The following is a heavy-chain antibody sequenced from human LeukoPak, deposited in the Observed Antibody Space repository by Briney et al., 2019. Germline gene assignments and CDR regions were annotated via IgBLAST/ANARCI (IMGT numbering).Heavy chain of an antibody. CDR1: GYTFTGYY. D-gene: IGHD3-9*01. CDR2: INPNSSGT. J-gene: IGHJ4*02. CDR3: ARDEGDILTGYRGYFDY. Sequence: ASVKVSCKASGYTFTGYYMHWVRQAPGQGLEWMGWINPNSSGTNYAQKFQGRVTMTRDTSISPAYMELSRLRSYDTAVYYCARDEGDILTGYRGYFDYWGQGTLVTVSS. V-gene: IGHV1-2*02.